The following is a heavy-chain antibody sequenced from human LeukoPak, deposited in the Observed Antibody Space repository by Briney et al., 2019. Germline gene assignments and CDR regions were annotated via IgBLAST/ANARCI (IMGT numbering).Heavy chain of an antibody. CDR1: GFTFDDYA. CDR2: ISWNSGSI. D-gene: IGHD4-17*01. V-gene: IGHV3-9*01. J-gene: IGHJ4*02. CDR3: AKDESGD. Sequence: PGGSLRLSCAASGFTFDDYAMHWVRQAPGKGLEWVSGISWNSGSIGYADSVKGRFTISRDNAKNSLYLQMNSLRAEDTALYYCAKDESGDWGQGTLVTVSS.